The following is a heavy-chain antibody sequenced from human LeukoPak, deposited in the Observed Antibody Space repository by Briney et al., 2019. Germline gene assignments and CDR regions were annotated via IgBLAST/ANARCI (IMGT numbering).Heavy chain of an antibody. CDR1: GGTFSRYA. CDR2: IIPIFGTA. CDR3: AALFSNIAAAPHPLKSDY. J-gene: IGHJ4*02. D-gene: IGHD6-13*01. V-gene: IGHV1-69*05. Sequence: SVKVSCKASGGTFSRYAISWVRQAPGQGLEWMGGIIPIFGTANYAQKFQGRVTITTDESTSTAYMELSSLRSEDTAVYYCAALFSNIAAAPHPLKSDYWGQGTLVTVSS.